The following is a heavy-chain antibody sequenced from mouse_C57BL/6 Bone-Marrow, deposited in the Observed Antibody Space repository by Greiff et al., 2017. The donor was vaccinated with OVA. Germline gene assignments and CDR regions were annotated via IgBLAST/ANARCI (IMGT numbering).Heavy chain of an antibody. CDR2: ISSGGSYT. D-gene: IGHD3-3*01. CDR3: ARGAFRGD. Sequence: EVQGVESGGDLVKPGGSLKLSCAASGFTFSSYGMSWVRQTPDKRLEWVATISSGGSYTYYPDSVKGRFTISRDNAKNTLYLQMSSLKSEDTAMYYCARGAFRGDGGTGTTVTVSS. V-gene: IGHV5-6*01. J-gene: IGHJ1*03. CDR1: GFTFSSYG.